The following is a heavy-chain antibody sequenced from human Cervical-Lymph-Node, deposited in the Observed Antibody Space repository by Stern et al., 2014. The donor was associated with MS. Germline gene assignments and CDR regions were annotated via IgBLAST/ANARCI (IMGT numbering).Heavy chain of an antibody. CDR2: INPNSGGQ. Sequence: VQLVESGAEVKKPGASVKVSCKASGYTFTGYYMHWVRQAPGQGLEWMGWINPNSGGQKYAQKFQGWVTMNRDTSISTAYMELSRLRSDDTAVYYCARDRPYSSGWSYGMDVWGQGTTVTVSS. CDR3: ARDRPYSSGWSYGMDV. D-gene: IGHD6-19*01. V-gene: IGHV1-2*04. J-gene: IGHJ6*02. CDR1: GYTFTGYY.